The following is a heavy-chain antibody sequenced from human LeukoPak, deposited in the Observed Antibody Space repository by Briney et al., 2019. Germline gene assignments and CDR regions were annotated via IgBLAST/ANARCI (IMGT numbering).Heavy chain of an antibody. Sequence: GGSLRLSCAASGFNFSNYWMHWVRQAPGKGLVWVSRINSDGRTTNYADSVRGRFTISRDNANHSLYLQMNSLRAEDTAVYYCAKERRGYSYGYIDYWGQGSLVSVSS. CDR2: INSDGRTT. CDR3: AKERRGYSYGYIDY. V-gene: IGHV3-74*01. CDR1: GFNFSNYW. D-gene: IGHD5-18*01. J-gene: IGHJ4*02.